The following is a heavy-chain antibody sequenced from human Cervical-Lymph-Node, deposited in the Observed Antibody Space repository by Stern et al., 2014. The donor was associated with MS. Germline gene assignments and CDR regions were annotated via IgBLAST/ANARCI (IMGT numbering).Heavy chain of an antibody. Sequence: EVQLLESGGGLVQPGGSLRLSCAASGFSLSSYGMSWVRQAPGKGLEWVAAISGTGSSTSYADSVKGRFTVSKDNAKNTLYLQMNGLRVDDTAVYFCAKDRHSPDLVGTILDYWGQGTLVTVSS. D-gene: IGHD5-12*01. CDR3: AKDRHSPDLVGTILDY. V-gene: IGHV3-23*01. CDR1: GFSLSSYG. J-gene: IGHJ4*02. CDR2: ISGTGSST.